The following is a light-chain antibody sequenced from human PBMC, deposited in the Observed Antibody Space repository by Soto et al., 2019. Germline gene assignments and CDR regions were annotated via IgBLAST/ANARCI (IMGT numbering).Light chain of an antibody. J-gene: IGKJ2*01. CDR3: QQYGSSPRYI. V-gene: IGKV3-20*01. CDR2: GTS. CDR1: QSVNSDY. Sequence: EIVLTQSPGTLSLSPGERATLSCRASQSVNSDYLAWYHQKPGQAPRLLIYGTSTKAIGIPDRFSGSGSGTDCTLTISRLEPEDFAVYYCQQYGSSPRYIFGQGTKLEIK.